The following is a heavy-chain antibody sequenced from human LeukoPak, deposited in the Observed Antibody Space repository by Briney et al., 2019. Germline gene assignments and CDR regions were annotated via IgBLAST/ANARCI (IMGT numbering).Heavy chain of an antibody. CDR3: ARDGAGYCSGATCP. D-gene: IGHD2-15*01. V-gene: IGHV3-74*01. Sequence: GGSLRLSCAASGFTFSDYWMHWVRQAPGKGLVWVSHINGDGSSTSYADSVKGRFTISRDNAKNTLYLQMNSLRAEDTAAYYCARDGAGYCSGATCPWGQGTLVTVSS. J-gene: IGHJ5*02. CDR1: GFTFSDYW. CDR2: INGDGSST.